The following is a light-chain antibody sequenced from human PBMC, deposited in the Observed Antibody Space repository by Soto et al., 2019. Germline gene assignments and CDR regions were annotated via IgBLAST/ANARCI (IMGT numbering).Light chain of an antibody. J-gene: IGKJ1*01. CDR1: QSVSSY. V-gene: IGKV3-11*01. CDR2: GAS. Sequence: EIVMTQSTATLSSSPGDRATLSCRASQSVSSYLAWYQQKPGQAPKLLIYGASTRATGIPARFSGSGYGTDVNITISSLEPEDFAVYYCQQHSNWPRTFGQGTKVDIK. CDR3: QQHSNWPRT.